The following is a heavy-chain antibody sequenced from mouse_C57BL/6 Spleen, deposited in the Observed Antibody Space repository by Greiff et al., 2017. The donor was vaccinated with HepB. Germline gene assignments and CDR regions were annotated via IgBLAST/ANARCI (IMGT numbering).Heavy chain of an antibody. J-gene: IGHJ3*01. CDR3: ASIYYYGSSPSGFAY. CDR2: IDPSDSYT. V-gene: IGHV1-50*01. Sequence: QVQLQQPGAELVKPGASVKLSCKASGYTFTSYWMQWVKQRPGQGLEWIGEIDPSDSYTNYNQKFKGKATLTVDTSSSTAYMQLSSLTSEDSACYDCASIYYYGSSPSGFAYWGQGTLVTVSA. D-gene: IGHD1-1*01. CDR1: GYTFTSYW.